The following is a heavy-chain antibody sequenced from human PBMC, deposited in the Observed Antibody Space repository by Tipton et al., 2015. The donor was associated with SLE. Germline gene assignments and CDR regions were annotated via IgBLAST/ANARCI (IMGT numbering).Heavy chain of an antibody. D-gene: IGHD6-19*01. CDR3: ARGDPYSSGWYVDY. J-gene: IGHJ4*02. CDR2: INHSGST. V-gene: IGHV4-34*01. Sequence: TLSLTCTVSGGSISSYYWSWIRQPPGKGLEWIGEINHSGSTNYNPSLKSRVTISVDTSKNQFSLKLSSVTAADTAVYYCARGDPYSSGWYVDYWGQGTLVTVSS. CDR1: GGSISSYY.